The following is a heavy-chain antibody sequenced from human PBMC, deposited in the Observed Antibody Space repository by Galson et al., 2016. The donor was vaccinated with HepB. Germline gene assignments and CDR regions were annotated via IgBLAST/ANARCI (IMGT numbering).Heavy chain of an antibody. Sequence: ATLSLTCTVSAGSIRGYFWSWIRQPPGRGLEWIAYIASSGEINYNPSLKSRVTMSLDTSKSQFSLRLSSVTAADTAVYYCARFLGSGSRYFDFWGQGTLVTVSS. D-gene: IGHD3-10*01. CDR1: AGSIRGYF. CDR3: ARFLGSGSRYFDF. J-gene: IGHJ4*02. V-gene: IGHV4-59*01. CDR2: IASSGEI.